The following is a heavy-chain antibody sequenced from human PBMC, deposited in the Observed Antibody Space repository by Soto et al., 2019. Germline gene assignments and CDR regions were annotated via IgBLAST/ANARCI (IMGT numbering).Heavy chain of an antibody. CDR1: AVTFTGYG. J-gene: IGHJ4*02. V-gene: IGHV3-33*01. CDR3: ARDGVGSTAYFGYFDY. CDR2: IRFDGSNI. D-gene: IGHD1-26*01. Sequence: QVELVESGGGVVQPGRSLRLSCAASAVTFTGYGMHWVRQAPGTGLEWVAVIRFDGSNIYYADSVKGRFTISRDNARNMLYLQMNSLSAEDTAVYYCARDGVGSTAYFGYFDYCGLGTLVAVSA.